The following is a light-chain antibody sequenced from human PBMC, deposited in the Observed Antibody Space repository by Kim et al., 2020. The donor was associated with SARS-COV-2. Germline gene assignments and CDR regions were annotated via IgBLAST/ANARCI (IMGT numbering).Light chain of an antibody. CDR2: RDN. CDR3: QVWDSTTVV. Sequence: SYELSQPLSVYVDPGQTARITCGGNRIGSKSVHWYQGKPGQAPVLVIYRDNNRPSGIPERFSGSNSGNTATLTISSAQAGDEADYFCQVWDSTTVVFGGGTQLTVL. CDR1: RIGSKS. V-gene: IGLV3-9*01. J-gene: IGLJ2*01.